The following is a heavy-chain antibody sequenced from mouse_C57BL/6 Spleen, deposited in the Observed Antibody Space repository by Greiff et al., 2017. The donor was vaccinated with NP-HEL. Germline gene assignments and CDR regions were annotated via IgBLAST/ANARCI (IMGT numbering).Heavy chain of an antibody. J-gene: IGHJ3*01. CDR2: IYPGGGYT. CDR1: GYTFTNYW. Sequence: QVQLQQSGAELVRPGPSVKMSCKASGYTFTNYWIGWAKQRPGHGLEWIGDIYPGGGYTNYNEKFKGKATLTADKSSSTAYMQFSSLTSEDSAIYYCARLGYDGWFAYWGQGTLVTVSA. CDR3: ARLGYDGWFAY. V-gene: IGHV1-63*01. D-gene: IGHD2-3*01.